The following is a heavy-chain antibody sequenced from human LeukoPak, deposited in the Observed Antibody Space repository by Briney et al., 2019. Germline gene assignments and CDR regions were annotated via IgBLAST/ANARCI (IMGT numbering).Heavy chain of an antibody. CDR1: GFTFDDYA. D-gene: IGHD2-2*01. Sequence: GGSLRLSCAASGFTFDDYAMHWVRQAPGKGLEWVSGISWNSGSIGYADSVKGRFTISRDNSKNSLYLQMNSLRAEDTALYYCAKDGGYCSSTSCYSGLQNYYMDVWGKGTTVTVSS. J-gene: IGHJ6*03. CDR3: AKDGGYCSSTSCYSGLQNYYMDV. V-gene: IGHV3-9*01. CDR2: ISWNSGSI.